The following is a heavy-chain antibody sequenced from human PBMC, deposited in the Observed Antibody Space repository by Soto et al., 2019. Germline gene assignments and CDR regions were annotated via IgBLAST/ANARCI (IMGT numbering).Heavy chain of an antibody. J-gene: IGHJ6*02. CDR2: INHSGST. CDR3: ARGTRTVVVVAAIYYGMDV. V-gene: IGHV4-34*01. CDR1: GGSFSGYY. Sequence: SETLSLTCAVYGGSFSGYYWSWIRPPPGKGLEWIGEINHSGSTNYNPSLKSRVTISVDTSKNQFSLKLSSVTAADTAVYYCARGTRTVVVVAAIYYGMDVWGQGTTVTVSS. D-gene: IGHD2-15*01.